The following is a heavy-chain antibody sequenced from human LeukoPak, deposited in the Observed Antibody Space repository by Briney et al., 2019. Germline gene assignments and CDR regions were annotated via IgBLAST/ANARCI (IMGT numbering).Heavy chain of an antibody. CDR3: ARGMYSSGWYGSFDY. Sequence: ASVKVSCKASGYSFISYGISWVRQAPGEGLEWMGWISANNGNTKYVQKFQGRVTMTTDTSTSTAYMELRSLTSDDTAVYYCARGMYSSGWYGSFDYWGQGTLVTVSS. D-gene: IGHD6-19*01. CDR2: ISANNGNT. V-gene: IGHV1-18*01. J-gene: IGHJ4*02. CDR1: GYSFISYG.